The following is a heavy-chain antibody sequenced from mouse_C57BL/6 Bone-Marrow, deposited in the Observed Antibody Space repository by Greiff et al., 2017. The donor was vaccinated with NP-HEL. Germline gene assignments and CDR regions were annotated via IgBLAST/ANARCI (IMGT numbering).Heavy chain of an antibody. Sequence: EVKLQESGPGFVKPSQSLSLTCSVTGYSITSGYYWNWIRQFPGNKLEWMGYISYDGSNNYNTSLKNRISITRDTSKNQFFLKLNSVTTEDTATSYCAAKALYYSYDGGGYFDYWGQGTTRTVSS. D-gene: IGHD2-1*01. CDR2: ISYDGSN. V-gene: IGHV3-6*01. J-gene: IGHJ2*01. CDR1: GYSITSGYY. CDR3: AAKALYYSYDGGGYFDY.